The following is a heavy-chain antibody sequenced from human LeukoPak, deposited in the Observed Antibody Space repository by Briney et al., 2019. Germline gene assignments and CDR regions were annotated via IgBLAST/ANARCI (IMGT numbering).Heavy chain of an antibody. V-gene: IGHV4-39*01. CDR1: GGSISSTNYY. Sequence: SETLSLTCSVSGGSISSTNYYWGWIRQPPGKGLEWIGSIYFGGNSYYNPSLKSRVTMSADTAKNQFSLNLRSATVADTGVYYCARHRRYCSSANCFSLNWFDPWGQGTLVTVSS. CDR3: ARHRRYCSSANCFSLNWFDP. D-gene: IGHD2-2*01. CDR2: IYFGGNS. J-gene: IGHJ5*02.